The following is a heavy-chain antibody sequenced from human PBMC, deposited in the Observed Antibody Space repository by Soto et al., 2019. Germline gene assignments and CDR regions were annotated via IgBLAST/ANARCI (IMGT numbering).Heavy chain of an antibody. V-gene: IGHV3-73*01. CDR1: GFTFSGSA. J-gene: IGHJ4*02. D-gene: IGHD5-18*01. Sequence: PGGSLRLSCAASGFTFSGSAMHWVRQASGKGLEWVGRIRSKANSYATAYVASVKGRFTISRDDSRSTAYLQMNSLKTEDTAVYYCTSQGYSYGFVYWGQGTLVTVSS. CDR2: IRSKANSYAT. CDR3: TSQGYSYGFVY.